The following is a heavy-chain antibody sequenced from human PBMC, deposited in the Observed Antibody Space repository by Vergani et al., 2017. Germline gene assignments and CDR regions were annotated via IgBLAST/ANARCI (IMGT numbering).Heavy chain of an antibody. V-gene: IGHV5-51*01. CDR2: ISPGDSEV. CDR1: GYIFSNFW. D-gene: IGHD3-10*01. J-gene: IGHJ3*01. CDR3: ASGGHGSENGGALQL. Sequence: EKQLVQSGSETKKPGESLKISCQAFGYIFSNFWIGWVRQRPGRGLEWMGIISPGDSEVKSNPTFRGQVIFSVDTSVNTAYLQWRSLQASDTATYFCASGGHGSENGGALQLWGQGTNITVSS.